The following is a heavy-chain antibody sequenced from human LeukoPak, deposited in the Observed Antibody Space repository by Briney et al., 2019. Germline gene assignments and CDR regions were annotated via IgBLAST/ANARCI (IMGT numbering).Heavy chain of an antibody. Sequence: GGSLRLSCAASGFTFSSYAVSWVRQAPGKGLEWVSAISGSGGSTYYADSVKGRFTISRDNSKNTLYLQMNSLRAEDTAVYYCAKRDDSSGYRYYFDYWGQGTLVTVSS. CDR1: GFTFSSYA. J-gene: IGHJ4*02. CDR3: AKRDDSSGYRYYFDY. CDR2: ISGSGGST. V-gene: IGHV3-23*01. D-gene: IGHD3-22*01.